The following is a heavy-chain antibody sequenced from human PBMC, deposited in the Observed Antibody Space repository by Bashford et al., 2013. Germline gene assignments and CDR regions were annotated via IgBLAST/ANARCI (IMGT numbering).Heavy chain of an antibody. J-gene: IGHJ4*02. CDR3: ARQGFYGSGEDRDF. D-gene: IGHD3-10*01. Sequence: WVRQMPGKGLEWMGIIWPGDSDVRYGPSFRGHVTISVDKSINTVYLQWGSLEVSDSALYFCARQGFYGSGEDRDFWGQGTLVTVSS. CDR2: IWPGDSDV. V-gene: IGHV5-51*01.